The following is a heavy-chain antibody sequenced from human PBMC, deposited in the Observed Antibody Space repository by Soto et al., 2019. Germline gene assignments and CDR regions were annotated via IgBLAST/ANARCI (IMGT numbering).Heavy chain of an antibody. CDR1: GYTVTDYA. D-gene: IGHD6-19*01. V-gene: IGHV1-3*01. J-gene: IGHJ4*02. Sequence: ASVKVSRKASGYTVTDYAIYWVRQAPGQSLEWMGWITPGNGKTRYSEKFQGRATITWDTSATTAYMELSSLGSEDTAVYYCARGHSGWYYLGDNWGQGTLVTVSS. CDR3: ARGHSGWYYLGDN. CDR2: ITPGNGKT.